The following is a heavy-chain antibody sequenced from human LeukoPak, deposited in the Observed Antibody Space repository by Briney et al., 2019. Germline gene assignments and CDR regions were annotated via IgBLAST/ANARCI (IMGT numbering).Heavy chain of an antibody. CDR1: GYSISSGYY. Sequence: SETLSLTCTVSGYSISSGYYWGWIRQPPGKGLEWIGSIYHSGSTYYNPSLKSRVTISVDTSKNQFSLKLSSVTAADTAVYYCAKSWNYYGSGRTDDAFDIWGQGTMVTVSS. J-gene: IGHJ3*02. CDR3: AKSWNYYGSGRTDDAFDI. CDR2: IYHSGST. D-gene: IGHD3-10*01. V-gene: IGHV4-38-2*02.